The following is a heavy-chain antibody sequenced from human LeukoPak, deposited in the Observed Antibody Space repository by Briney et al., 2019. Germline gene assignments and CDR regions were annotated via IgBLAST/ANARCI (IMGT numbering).Heavy chain of an antibody. Sequence: GGSLRLSCAASGFTFSSYWMHWVRQVPGKGLVWVSRINRDGRSTSYADSVKGRFTISRDNAKNTLYLQMNSLRAEDTAVYYCARVSGVDWFDPWGQGTLVIVSS. D-gene: IGHD2-15*01. CDR1: GFTFSSYW. CDR3: ARVSGVDWFDP. CDR2: INRDGRST. V-gene: IGHV3-74*01. J-gene: IGHJ5*02.